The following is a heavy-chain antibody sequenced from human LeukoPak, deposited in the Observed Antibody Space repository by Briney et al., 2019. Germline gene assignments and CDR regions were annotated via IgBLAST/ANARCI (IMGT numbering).Heavy chain of an antibody. CDR3: ARDSLMFYDILTAYSPQVDY. J-gene: IGHJ4*02. Sequence: ASVKVSCKASGYTFTSYDINWVRQATGQGLEWMGWMNPNSGNTGYAQKFQDRVTMTTDTSTSTAFMELRSLRSDDTAVYYCARDSLMFYDILTAYSPQVDYWGQGTLVTVSS. CDR1: GYTFTSYD. D-gene: IGHD3-9*01. CDR2: MNPNSGNT. V-gene: IGHV1-8*01.